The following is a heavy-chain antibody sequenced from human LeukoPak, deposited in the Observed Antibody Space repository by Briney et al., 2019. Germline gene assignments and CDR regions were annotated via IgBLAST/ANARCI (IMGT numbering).Heavy chain of an antibody. CDR2: ISAYNGNT. J-gene: IGHJ6*02. CDR1: GYTSTSYG. D-gene: IGHD3-16*01. CDR3: ARDPRGAKSYYYYYGMDV. Sequence: EASVKVSCKASGYTSTSYGISWVRQAPGQGLEWMGWISAYNGNTNYAQKLQGRVTMTTDTSTSTAYMELRSLRSDDTAVYYCARDPRGAKSYYYYYGMDVWGQGTTVTVSS. V-gene: IGHV1-18*01.